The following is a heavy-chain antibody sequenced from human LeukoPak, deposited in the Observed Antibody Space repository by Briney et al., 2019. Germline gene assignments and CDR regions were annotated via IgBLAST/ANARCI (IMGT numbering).Heavy chain of an antibody. CDR2: ISYDGSNK. CDR1: GFTFSSYG. V-gene: IGHV3-30*18. CDR3: AKAGGSTYYYDSSGHDY. Sequence: PGGSLRLSCAASGFTFSSYGMHWVRQAPGKGLEWVAVISYDGSNKYYADSVKGRFTISRDNSKNTLYLQMNSLRAEDTAVYYCAKAGGSTYYYDSSGHDYWGQGTLVTVSS. D-gene: IGHD3-22*01. J-gene: IGHJ4*02.